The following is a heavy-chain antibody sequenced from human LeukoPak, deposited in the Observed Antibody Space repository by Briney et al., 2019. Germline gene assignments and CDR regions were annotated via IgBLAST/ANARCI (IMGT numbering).Heavy chain of an antibody. J-gene: IGHJ4*02. V-gene: IGHV1-18*01. Sequence: ASVKVSCKASGYTFTSYGISWVRQAPGQGLEWMGWIIAYNGNTIYAQKRQGRVTMTTDTSTSTAYMELRSLRSDDTAVYYCALVVVVAASDHWGQGALVTVSS. D-gene: IGHD2-15*01. CDR1: GYTFTSYG. CDR2: IIAYNGNT. CDR3: ALVVVVAASDH.